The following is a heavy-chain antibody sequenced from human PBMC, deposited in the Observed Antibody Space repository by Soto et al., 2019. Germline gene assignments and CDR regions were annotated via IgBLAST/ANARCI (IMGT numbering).Heavy chain of an antibody. Sequence: GGSLRLSCAASEFTFSSYAMHWVRQAPGRGLEWVALISLDGSSEYYADSVKGRFIISRDNSKSMVYLQLNSLRPDDTAIYYCAGPIHRWSYHYGMDVWGQGTTVTVSS. D-gene: IGHD1-26*01. CDR1: EFTFSSYA. J-gene: IGHJ6*02. CDR2: ISLDGSSE. CDR3: AGPIHRWSYHYGMDV. V-gene: IGHV3-30-3*01.